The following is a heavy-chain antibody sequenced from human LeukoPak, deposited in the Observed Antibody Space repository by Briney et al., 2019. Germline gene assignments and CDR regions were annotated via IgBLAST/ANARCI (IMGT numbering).Heavy chain of an antibody. CDR2: IYPGDSDT. D-gene: IGHD4-17*01. V-gene: IGHV5-51*01. CDR3: ARCLDYGDYLNDAFDI. CDR1: GYSFTSYW. J-gene: IGHJ3*02. Sequence: GESLKISCKGSGYSFTSYWIGWVRQMPGKGLEWMGIIYPGDSDTRYSPSFRGQVTISADKSISTAYLQWSSLKASDTAMYYCARCLDYGDYLNDAFDIWGQGTMVTVSS.